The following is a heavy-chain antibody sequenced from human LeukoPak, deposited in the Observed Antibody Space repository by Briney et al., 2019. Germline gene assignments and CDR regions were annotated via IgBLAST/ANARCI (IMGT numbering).Heavy chain of an antibody. CDR3: ARGRGGGTWYYYYGMDV. J-gene: IGHJ6*02. CDR1: GYTFTSYD. Sequence: ASVKVSCKASGYTFTSYDINWVRQATGQGLEWMGWMNPNSGNTGYAQKFQGRVTMTRNTSISTAYMELSSLRSEDTAVYYCARGRGGGTWYYYYGMDVWGQGTTVTVSS. V-gene: IGHV1-8*01. D-gene: IGHD4-23*01. CDR2: MNPNSGNT.